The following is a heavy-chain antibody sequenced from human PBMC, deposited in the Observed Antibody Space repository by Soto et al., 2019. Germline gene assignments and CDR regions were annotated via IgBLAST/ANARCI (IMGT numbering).Heavy chain of an antibody. J-gene: IGHJ5*02. CDR1: GGTFSSYA. D-gene: IGHD2-15*01. CDR2: IIPIFGTA. CDR3: AREGVCSGGSCFWWFDP. V-gene: IGHV1-69*13. Sequence: SVKVSCKASGGTFSSYAISWVRQAPGQGLEWMGGIIPIFGTANYAQKFQGRVTITADESTSTACMELSSLRSEDTAVYYCAREGVCSGGSCFWWFDPWGQGTLVTVSS.